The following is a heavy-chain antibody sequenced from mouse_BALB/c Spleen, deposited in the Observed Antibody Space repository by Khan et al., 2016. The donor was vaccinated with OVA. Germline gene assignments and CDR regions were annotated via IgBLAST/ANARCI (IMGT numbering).Heavy chain of an antibody. CDR1: GFNIKDTY. CDR3: ARSWYGFAY. CDR2: IDPANGNT. Sequence: IQLVQSGAELVKPGASVKLSCTASGFNIKDTYMHWVKQRPEQGLEWIGRIDPANGNTKYDPKFQGKATITADTSSNTAYLQLSSLTSEDTAGYYCARSWYGFAYWGQGTLVTVSA. V-gene: IGHV14-3*02. D-gene: IGHD2-10*02. J-gene: IGHJ3*01.